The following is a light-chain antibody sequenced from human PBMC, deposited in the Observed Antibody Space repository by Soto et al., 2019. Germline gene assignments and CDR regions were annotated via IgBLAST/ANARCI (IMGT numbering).Light chain of an antibody. V-gene: IGKV3-20*01. CDR3: QQYGSSPYT. CDR1: QSVSSNY. CDR2: GAS. Sequence: EIVLTQSPGTLSLSPGERATLSCRASQSVSSNYLAWYQQKPGQAPRLLIYGASSRATGIPDRFSGSGSGTDFTLTSSRLEPEDFAVYYCQQYGSSPYTLGQGTKLEIK. J-gene: IGKJ2*01.